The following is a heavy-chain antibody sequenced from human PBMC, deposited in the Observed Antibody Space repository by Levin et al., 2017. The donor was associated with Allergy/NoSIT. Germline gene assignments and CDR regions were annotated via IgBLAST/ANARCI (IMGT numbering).Heavy chain of an antibody. Sequence: GESLKISCAASGFTFSSYAMHWVRQAPGKGLEWVAVISYDGSNKYYADSVKGRFTISRDNSKNTLYLQMNSLRAEDTAVYYCAGRVDTARGGNYWGQGTLVTVSS. V-gene: IGHV3-30-3*01. CDR2: ISYDGSNK. CDR3: AGRVDTARGGNY. CDR1: GFTFSSYA. D-gene: IGHD5-18*01. J-gene: IGHJ4*02.